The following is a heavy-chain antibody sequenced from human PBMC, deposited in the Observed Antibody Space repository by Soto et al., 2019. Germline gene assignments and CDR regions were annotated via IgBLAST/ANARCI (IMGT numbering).Heavy chain of an antibody. CDR1: ADTFNTYS. D-gene: IGHD4-17*01. Sequence: QVQLVQSGPEVKKPGSSVKVSCKASADTFNTYSVSWLRQAPGQRLEWMGGITPVLGTADYAQRFEGRLTITADDSTTTIYLELSSLRSDDTAVYYCARSMEGTTVTNWFDPWGQGALVTVSS. CDR3: ARSMEGTTVTNWFDP. V-gene: IGHV1-69*01. CDR2: ITPVLGTA. J-gene: IGHJ5*02.